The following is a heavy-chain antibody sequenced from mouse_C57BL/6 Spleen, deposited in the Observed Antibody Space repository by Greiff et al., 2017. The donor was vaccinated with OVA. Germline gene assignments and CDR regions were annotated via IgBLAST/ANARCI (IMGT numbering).Heavy chain of an antibody. D-gene: IGHD4-1*01. J-gene: IGHJ4*01. CDR3: ARGGLGRRAMDY. V-gene: IGHV5-4*01. CDR2: ISDGGSYT. Sequence: EVQGVESGGGLVKPGGSLKLSCAASGFTFSSYAMSWVRQTPEKRLEWVATISDGGSYTYYPDNVKGRFTISRDNAKNNLYLQMSHLKSEDTAMYYCARGGLGRRAMDYWGQGTSVTVSS. CDR1: GFTFSSYA.